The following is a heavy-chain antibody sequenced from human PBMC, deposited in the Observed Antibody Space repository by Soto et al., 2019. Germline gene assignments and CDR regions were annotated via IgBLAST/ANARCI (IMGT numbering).Heavy chain of an antibody. D-gene: IGHD3-22*01. V-gene: IGHV1-3*01. J-gene: IGHJ4*02. CDR3: ARGYYDEGYVDY. CDR1: GYTFTSYA. CDR2: INAGNGNT. Sequence: ASVKVSCKASGYTFTSYAMHWLRQAPGQRLEWMGWINAGNGNTKYSQKFQGRVTITRDTSASTAYMELSSLRSEDTAVYYCARGYYDEGYVDYWGQGTLVTVSS.